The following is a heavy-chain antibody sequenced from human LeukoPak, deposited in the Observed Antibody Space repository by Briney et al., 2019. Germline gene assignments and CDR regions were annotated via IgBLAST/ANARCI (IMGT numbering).Heavy chain of an antibody. D-gene: IGHD6-13*01. J-gene: IGHJ6*03. Sequence: SETLSLTCTVSGGSISSYYWSWIRQPPGKGLEWIGYIYYSGSTNYNPSLKSRVTISVDTSKNQFSLKLSSVTAADTAVYYCARGVIAAAGHYYYYMDVWGKGTTVTISS. CDR3: ARGVIAAAGHYYYYMDV. CDR1: GGSISSYY. V-gene: IGHV4-59*01. CDR2: IYYSGST.